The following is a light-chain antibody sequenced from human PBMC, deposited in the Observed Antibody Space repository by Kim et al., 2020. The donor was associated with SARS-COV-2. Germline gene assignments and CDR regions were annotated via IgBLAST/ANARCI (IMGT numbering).Light chain of an antibody. CDR2: AAS. Sequence: GDRVTITCRESQDISNYLTWYQQKPGEVPKLLIYAASTLQSGVPSRFSGSGSGTDFTLTISSLQPEDVATYYCQRYNSALWTFGQGTKVDIK. CDR3: QRYNSALWT. CDR1: QDISNY. V-gene: IGKV1-27*01. J-gene: IGKJ1*01.